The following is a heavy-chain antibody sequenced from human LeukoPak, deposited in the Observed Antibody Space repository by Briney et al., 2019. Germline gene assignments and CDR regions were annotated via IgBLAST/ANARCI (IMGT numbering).Heavy chain of an antibody. J-gene: IGHJ4*02. CDR2: IKQDGSEK. D-gene: IGHD3-9*01. Sequence: GGSLRLSCAASGLTFSSYWMSWVRQAPGKGLEWVANIKQDGSEKYYVDSVKGRFTISRDNAKNSLYLQMNSLRAEDTAVYYCARDRAISAHWGQGTLVTVSS. V-gene: IGHV3-7*01. CDR3: ARDRAISAH. CDR1: GLTFSSYW.